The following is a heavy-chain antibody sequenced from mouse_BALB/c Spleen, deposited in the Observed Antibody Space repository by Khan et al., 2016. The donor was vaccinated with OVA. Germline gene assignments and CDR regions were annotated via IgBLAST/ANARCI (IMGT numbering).Heavy chain of an antibody. CDR2: IWSDGST. D-gene: IGHD2-10*01. J-gene: IGHJ4*01. V-gene: IGHV2-6-1*01. CDR3: ARQPYYHYNVMDY. CDR1: GFSLTNYG. Sequence: QVQLQQSGPGLVAPSQSLSITCTLSGFSLTNYGVHWVRQPPGKGLEWLVVIWSDGSTTYNSALKSRLTISKDNSKSQVFLKMNSLQTDDTAMYFCARQPYYHYNVMDYWGQGTSGTVSS.